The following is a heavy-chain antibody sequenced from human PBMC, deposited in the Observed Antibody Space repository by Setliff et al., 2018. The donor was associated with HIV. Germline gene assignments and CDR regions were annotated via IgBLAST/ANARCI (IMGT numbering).Heavy chain of an antibody. CDR2: IYYSGST. Sequence: KPSETLSLTCTVSGGSISSSSYYWGWIRQPPGKGLEWIGSIYYSGSTFYNPSLKSRLTISVDTSKKQFSLKLSSVTAADTSVYYCARGYAFDMWGQGTTVTVSS. V-gene: IGHV4-39*01. CDR1: GGSISSSSYY. CDR3: ARGYAFDM. J-gene: IGHJ3*02.